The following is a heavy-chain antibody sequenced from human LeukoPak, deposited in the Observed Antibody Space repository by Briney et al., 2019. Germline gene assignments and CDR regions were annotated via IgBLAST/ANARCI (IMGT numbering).Heavy chain of an antibody. Sequence: PGGSLRLSCTASGFTFSSYTMNWVRQAPGKGLEWVSAIHNGGGTTSYADSVKGRFTISRDNSKNTLFLRMNGLRAEDTAVYYCAKDSAFGGEDSWGQGTLVTVSS. CDR3: AKDSAFGGEDS. CDR2: IHNGGGTT. J-gene: IGHJ4*02. CDR1: GFTFSSYT. V-gene: IGHV3-23*01. D-gene: IGHD3-16*01.